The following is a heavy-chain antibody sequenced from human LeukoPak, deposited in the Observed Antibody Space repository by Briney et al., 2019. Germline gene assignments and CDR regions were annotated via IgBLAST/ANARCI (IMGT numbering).Heavy chain of an antibody. Sequence: KPGGSLRLSCAASGFTFSDYNMNWVRQAPGKGLEWVSYITDSGNTIHYADSVKGRLTISRDNAKNSLYLQMNSLRAEDTAVYYCARSIGLTGGGVDVWGQGTTVTVSS. CDR1: GFTFSDYN. CDR2: ITDSGNTI. D-gene: IGHD3-9*01. CDR3: ARSIGLTGGGVDV. J-gene: IGHJ6*02. V-gene: IGHV3-11*01.